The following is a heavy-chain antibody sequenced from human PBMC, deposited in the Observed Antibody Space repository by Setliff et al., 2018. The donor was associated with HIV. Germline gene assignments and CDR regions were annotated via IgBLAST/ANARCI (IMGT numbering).Heavy chain of an antibody. Sequence: SGPPLVNPTETLTLTCTVSGFSLSNARMGVSWIRQPPGKALQWLAHIFSNDEKSYSASLKSRLTISRDTSKSQVVLIMANMDPVDTATYYCARYSSDWSAVDYWGQGTLVTVSS. V-gene: IGHV2-26*01. CDR2: IFSNDEK. J-gene: IGHJ4*02. D-gene: IGHD6-19*01. CDR1: GFSLSNARMG. CDR3: ARYSSDWSAVDY.